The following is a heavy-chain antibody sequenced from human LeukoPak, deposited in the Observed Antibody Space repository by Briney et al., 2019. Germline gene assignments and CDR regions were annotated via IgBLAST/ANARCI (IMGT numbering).Heavy chain of an antibody. CDR3: AKGQFPVSLGY. D-gene: IGHD5-24*01. CDR1: GFTFSSYA. J-gene: IGHJ4*02. CDR2: ISGIGGST. Sequence: PGGSLRLSCAASGFTFSSYAMSWVRQAPGKGLEWVSAISGIGGSTYYADSVKGLFTISRDNSKNTLYLQMNSLRAEDTAVYYCAKGQFPVSLGYRGQGTLVTVSS. V-gene: IGHV3-23*01.